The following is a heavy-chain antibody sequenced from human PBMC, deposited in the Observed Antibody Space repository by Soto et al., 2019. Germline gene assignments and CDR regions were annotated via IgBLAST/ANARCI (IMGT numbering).Heavy chain of an antibody. J-gene: IGHJ4*02. D-gene: IGHD6-13*01. Sequence: QVQLVQSGAEVKKPGASVKVSCKASGYTFTNYYMHWVRQAPGQGLESMGIINPNGGSTDYAQKFQGGVTLTRDTSTSTVYMELSSLRSDDTAVYYCARVHSYSNNWVGFDYWGQGTLVTVSS. CDR1: GYTFTNYY. CDR3: ARVHSYSNNWVGFDY. CDR2: INPNGGST. V-gene: IGHV1-46*01.